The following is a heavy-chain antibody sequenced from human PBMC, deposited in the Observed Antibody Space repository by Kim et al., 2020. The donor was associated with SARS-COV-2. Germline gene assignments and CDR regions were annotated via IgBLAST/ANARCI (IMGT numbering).Heavy chain of an antibody. Sequence: GGSLRLSCAASGFTFSHDWMTWVRQAPGKGLEWVANINQDGSESYYVDSVKGRFTISRDNAKNSLYLQMNSLRVEDTAVYYCASSVFGDNYSGQGTLV. CDR2: INQDGSES. D-gene: IGHD3-10*02. V-gene: IGHV3-7*01. J-gene: IGHJ4*02. CDR3: ASSVFGDNY. CDR1: GFTFSHDW.